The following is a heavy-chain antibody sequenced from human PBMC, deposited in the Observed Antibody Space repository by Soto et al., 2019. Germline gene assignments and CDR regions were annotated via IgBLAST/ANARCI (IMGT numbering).Heavy chain of an antibody. Sequence: PSETLSLTCAVSGGSISSSNWWSWVRQPPGKGLEWIGEIYHSGSTNYNPPLKSRVTISVDKSKNQFSLKLCSVTAADTAVYYCARVRIAGRDNRSYYYYYGMDVWGQGTTVTVSS. CDR2: IYHSGST. V-gene: IGHV4-4*02. CDR3: ARVRIAGRDNRSYYYYYGMDV. J-gene: IGHJ6*02. D-gene: IGHD6-6*01. CDR1: GGSISSSNW.